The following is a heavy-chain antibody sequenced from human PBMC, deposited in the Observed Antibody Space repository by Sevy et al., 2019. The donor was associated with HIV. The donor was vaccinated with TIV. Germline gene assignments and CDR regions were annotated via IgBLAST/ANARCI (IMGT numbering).Heavy chain of an antibody. D-gene: IGHD6-13*01. V-gene: IGHV3-7*01. Sequence: GGSLRLSCVASGFTFSDPWMSWVRQPPGKGLEWVANINQDGSVKYYVDSVRGRFTISRDNARNLVFLQMSSLRVDDSALYYCVRAIAKDGSFWGQGTLVTVSS. CDR1: GFTFSDPW. J-gene: IGHJ4*02. CDR3: VRAIAKDGSF. CDR2: INQDGSVK.